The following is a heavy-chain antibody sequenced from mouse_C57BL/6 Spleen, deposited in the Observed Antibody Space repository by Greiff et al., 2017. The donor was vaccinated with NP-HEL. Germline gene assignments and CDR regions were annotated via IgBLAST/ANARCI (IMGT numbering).Heavy chain of an antibody. CDR2: ISSGSSTI. CDR1: GFTFSDYG. V-gene: IGHV5-17*01. D-gene: IGHD2-4*01. Sequence: EVQRVESGGGLVKPGGSLKLSCAASGFTFSDYGMHWVRQAPEKGLEWVAYISSGSSTIYYADTVKGRFTLSRDHDKNTLFRQRTSLRSEDTAMYYCARPGLRQAWFAYWGQGTLVTVSA. J-gene: IGHJ3*01. CDR3: ARPGLRQAWFAY.